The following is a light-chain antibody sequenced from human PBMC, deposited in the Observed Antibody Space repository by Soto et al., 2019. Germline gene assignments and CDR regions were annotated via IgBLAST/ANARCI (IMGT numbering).Light chain of an antibody. CDR1: QSISKY. V-gene: IGKV1-39*01. J-gene: IGKJ1*01. CDR2: GAS. Sequence: DIQMTQSPSSLSASVGERVTITCRASQSISKYLCWYQQKPGEAPKLLIHGASSLQSGVPSRFSGSGSGTDFTLAISSLQPEDFATYFCQQSYDPPWTFGQGTKVEIK. CDR3: QQSYDPPWT.